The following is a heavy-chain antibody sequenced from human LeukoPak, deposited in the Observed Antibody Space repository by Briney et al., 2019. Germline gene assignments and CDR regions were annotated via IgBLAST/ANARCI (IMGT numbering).Heavy chain of an antibody. Sequence: VKPSETLSLTCTVSGGSISSSSYYWGWIRQPPGKGLEWIGSIYYSGSTYYNPSLKSRVTISVDTSKNQFSLKLSSVTAADTAVYYCASNNCSSTSCYLGYFDYWGQGTLVTVSS. V-gene: IGHV4-39*01. CDR3: ASNNCSSTSCYLGYFDY. D-gene: IGHD2-2*01. J-gene: IGHJ4*02. CDR1: GGSISSSSYY. CDR2: IYYSGST.